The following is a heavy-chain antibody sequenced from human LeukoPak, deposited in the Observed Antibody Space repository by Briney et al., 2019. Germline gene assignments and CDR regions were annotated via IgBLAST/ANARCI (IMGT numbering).Heavy chain of an antibody. J-gene: IGHJ5*02. CDR3: ARHARTRLQPGMGTSWFDP. CDR2: INHSGST. Sequence: SETLSLTCAVYGGSFSGYYWSWIRQPPGKGLEWIGEINHSGSTNYNPSLKSRVTISVDTSKNQFSLKLSSVTAADTAVYYCARHARTRLQPGMGTSWFDPWGQGTLVTVSS. V-gene: IGHV4-34*01. D-gene: IGHD1-1*01. CDR1: GGSFSGYY.